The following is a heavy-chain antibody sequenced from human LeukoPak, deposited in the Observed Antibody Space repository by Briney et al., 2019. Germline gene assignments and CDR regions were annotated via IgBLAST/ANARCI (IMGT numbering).Heavy chain of an antibody. CDR1: GYSFSDYW. D-gene: IGHD2-15*01. Sequence: GESLKISCKGSGYSFSDYWIGWVRQMPGKGLELMGIIYPGDSETRYSPSFQGQVTISADKSTSTAYLQWSSLKASDTAMYYCARARYCSGGSCYAEYWGQGTLVTVSS. V-gene: IGHV5-51*01. J-gene: IGHJ4*02. CDR2: IYPGDSET. CDR3: ARARYCSGGSCYAEY.